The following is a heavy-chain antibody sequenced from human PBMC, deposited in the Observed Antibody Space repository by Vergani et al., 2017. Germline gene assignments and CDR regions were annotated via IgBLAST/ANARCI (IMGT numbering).Heavy chain of an antibody. J-gene: IGHJ4*02. CDR2: IYYSGST. CDR1: GGSISSYY. CDR3: ARISAGITIVGVVTNARFDY. D-gene: IGHD3-3*01. Sequence: QVQLQESGPGLVKPSETLSLTCTVSGGSISSYYWSWIRQPPGKGLEWIGYIYYSGSTNYNPSLKSRVTISVDTSKNQFSLKLSSVTAADTAVYYCARISAGITIVGVVTNARFDYWGQGTLVTVSS. V-gene: IGHV4-59*01.